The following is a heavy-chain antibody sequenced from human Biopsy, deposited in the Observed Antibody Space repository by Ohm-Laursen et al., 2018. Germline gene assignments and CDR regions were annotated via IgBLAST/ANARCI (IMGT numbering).Heavy chain of an antibody. CDR3: ARETPTGTPFNWFEP. Sequence: TLSLTCTISGDSVSDNNAAWDWIRQSPSRGLEWLGRTYYRTKWYHDYAVFVKGRIAINADTSKNQFSLQLNSVTPDDSAVYYCARETPTGTPFNWFEPWGQGTLVTVSS. CDR1: GDSVSDNNAA. D-gene: IGHD1/OR15-1a*01. V-gene: IGHV6-1*01. J-gene: IGHJ5*02. CDR2: TYYRTKWYH.